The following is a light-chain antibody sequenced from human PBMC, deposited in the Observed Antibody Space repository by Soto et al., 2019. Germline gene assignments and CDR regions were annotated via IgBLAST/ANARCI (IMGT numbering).Light chain of an antibody. V-gene: IGKV3-20*01. J-gene: IGKJ4*01. CDR3: QQCSSAPLT. Sequence: IVLTQSPGTLSLPPGERATLSCRASQSIRNNYLAWYQHKPGQAPRLLIDDASRRATGIPDRFSGSGSGTDFTLTISRMEPEDFAVYYCQQCSSAPLTFGGGTKVEIK. CDR1: QSIRNNY. CDR2: DAS.